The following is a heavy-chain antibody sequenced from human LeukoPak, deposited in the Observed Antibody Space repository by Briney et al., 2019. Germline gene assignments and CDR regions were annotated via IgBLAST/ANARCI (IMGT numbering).Heavy chain of an antibody. CDR3: ARDRDWYWLSSLDALEN. V-gene: IGHV3-21*01. D-gene: IGHD3-9*01. J-gene: IGHJ3*02. CDR1: RFTFSSYN. Sequence: GGSLRLSCAASRFTFSSYNMNWVRQAPGKGLEWVSSISSSSSYIYYADSVKGRFTISRDNARNSLYLQMNSLRAEDTAVYYCARDRDWYWLSSLDALENWGQGTMVTVSS. CDR2: ISSSSSYI.